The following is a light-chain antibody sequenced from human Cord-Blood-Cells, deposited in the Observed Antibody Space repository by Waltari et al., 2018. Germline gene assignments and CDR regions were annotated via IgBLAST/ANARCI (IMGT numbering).Light chain of an antibody. CDR3: CSYAGSSDVV. CDR1: RSDVGSYNP. J-gene: IGLJ2*01. CDR2: EGS. V-gene: IGLV2-23*01. Sequence: QSALTQPDAVSGSPGQSTTIPCTGTRSDVGSYNPVSWYQQHPGKAPKLMMYEGSKRPSGVSNRFSGSKSGNTASLTISGLQAEDEADYYCCSYAGSSDVVFGGGTKLTVL.